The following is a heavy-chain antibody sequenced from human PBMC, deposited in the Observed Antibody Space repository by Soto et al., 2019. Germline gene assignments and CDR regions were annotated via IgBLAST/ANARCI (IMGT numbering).Heavy chain of an antibody. J-gene: IGHJ4*02. D-gene: IGHD2-8*02. CDR2: IHYNGRT. CDR1: GGSISSNY. CDR3: AGGLVVGTSPLDH. V-gene: IGHV4-59*01. Sequence: PSETLSLTCSVSGGSISSNYWSWIRLPPGKGLEWIGYIHYNGRTNQNPSLKSRVTISLDTSKNQFSLKLSSVTAADTAVYYCAGGLVVGTSPLDHWGQGTLVTVSS.